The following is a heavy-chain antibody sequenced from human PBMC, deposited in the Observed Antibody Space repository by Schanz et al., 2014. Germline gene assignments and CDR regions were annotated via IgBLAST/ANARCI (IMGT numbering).Heavy chain of an antibody. J-gene: IGHJ4*02. CDR2: ISYDGSNK. Sequence: QVQLVESGGGVVQPGRSLRLSCAASGFTFSSYAMHWVRQAPGKGLEWVAVISYDGSNKYYADSVKGRFTISRDNAKNSLYLQMNSLRAGDTAVYYCARGTDWNLHYWGQGALDTVSS. CDR1: GFTFSSYA. D-gene: IGHD1-1*01. CDR3: ARGTDWNLHY. V-gene: IGHV3-30-3*01.